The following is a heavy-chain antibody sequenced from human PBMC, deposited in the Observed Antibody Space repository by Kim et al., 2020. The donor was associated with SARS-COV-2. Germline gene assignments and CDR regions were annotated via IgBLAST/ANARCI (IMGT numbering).Heavy chain of an antibody. CDR3: ARNTAFDY. J-gene: IGHJ4*02. Sequence: GNEKYGVDSVKGRLTISRDNAKNSVYLQMSSLRAEDTAVYYCARNTAFDYWGQGTLVTVSS. D-gene: IGHD4-17*01. V-gene: IGHV3-7*03. CDR2: GNEK.